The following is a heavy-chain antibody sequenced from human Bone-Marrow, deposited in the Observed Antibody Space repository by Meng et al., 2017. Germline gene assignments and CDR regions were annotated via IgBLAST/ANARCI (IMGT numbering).Heavy chain of an antibody. D-gene: IGHD3-22*01. CDR1: EFTFSSYW. Sequence: GGSLRLSCAASEFTFSSYWMSWVRQAPGKGLEWVANIKQDGSEKYYVDSVKGRFTISRDNAKNSLYLQMNSLRAEDTAVYYCARDPPHSYYYDSSGSLDYWGQGTLVTVSS. J-gene: IGHJ4*02. V-gene: IGHV3-7*01. CDR2: IKQDGSEK. CDR3: ARDPPHSYYYDSSGSLDY.